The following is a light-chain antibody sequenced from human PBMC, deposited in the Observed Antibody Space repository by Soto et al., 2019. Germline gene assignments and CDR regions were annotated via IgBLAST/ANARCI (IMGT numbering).Light chain of an antibody. V-gene: IGKV3-20*01. CDR2: GAS. J-gene: IGKJ1*01. CDR1: QSVRNSY. CDR3: QQYGSSST. Sequence: EIVLTQSPGTLSVSPWERATLSCRASQSVRNSYLAWYQQKPGQAPRLLIYGASSRATGIPDRFSGSGSGTDFTLTISRLEPEDFAVYYCQQYGSSSTFGQGTKVDI.